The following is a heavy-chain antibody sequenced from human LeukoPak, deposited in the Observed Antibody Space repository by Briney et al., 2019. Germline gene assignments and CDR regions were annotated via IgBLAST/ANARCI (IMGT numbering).Heavy chain of an antibody. Sequence: GGSLRLSCAATGFNFRRYWMSWLRQAPGTGLEWVANIKQDGSEKYYVDSVKGRFTISRDNAKNSLYLQMNRLRAEDTAVYYCARVPPIGYCNGGSCPNDAFDIWGQGTIVSVSS. CDR2: IKQDGSEK. V-gene: IGHV3-7*01. J-gene: IGHJ3*02. D-gene: IGHD2-15*01. CDR3: ARVPPIGYCNGGSCPNDAFDI. CDR1: GFNFRRYW.